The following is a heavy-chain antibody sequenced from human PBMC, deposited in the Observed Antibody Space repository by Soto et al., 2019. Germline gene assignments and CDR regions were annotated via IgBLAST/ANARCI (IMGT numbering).Heavy chain of an antibody. CDR3: ARGLTIFGVVNPPSYMDV. V-gene: IGHV1-2*04. J-gene: IGHJ6*03. D-gene: IGHD3-3*01. Sequence: GASVKVSCKASGYTFTGYYMHWVRQAPGKRLEWMGRINPNSGGKNYAQKVQGWVTMTRDTSISTAYMELSRLRSDDTAVYYCARGLTIFGVVNPPSYMDVWGKGTTVTVSS. CDR1: GYTFTGYY. CDR2: INPNSGGK.